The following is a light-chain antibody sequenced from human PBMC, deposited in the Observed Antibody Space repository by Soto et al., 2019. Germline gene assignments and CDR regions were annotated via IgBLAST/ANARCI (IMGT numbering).Light chain of an antibody. Sequence: QSALTQPASVSGSPGQSITISCTGTSRDVGGYNYVSWYQHQPGKAPKPMTYDVSIRPSGVSYRFSGSKSGNTASLTISGLQAEDEADYYCNSYTGSGIVFGTGTKVTVL. CDR2: DVS. J-gene: IGLJ1*01. CDR3: NSYTGSGIV. CDR1: SRDVGGYNY. V-gene: IGLV2-14*03.